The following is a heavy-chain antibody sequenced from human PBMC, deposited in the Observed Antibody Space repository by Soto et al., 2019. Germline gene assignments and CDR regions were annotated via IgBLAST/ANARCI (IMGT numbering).Heavy chain of an antibody. CDR3: ARLQAAAGDNDLTIDY. CDR2: IYPSDSDT. Sequence: PGESLKISCKGSGYSFTSYWIAWVRQMPGKGLEWMGIIYPSDSDTRYSPSFQGQVTISADKSISTAYLQWSSLKASDTAMYYCARLQAAAGDNDLTIDYWGQGTLVTVSS. J-gene: IGHJ4*02. V-gene: IGHV5-51*01. CDR1: GYSFTSYW. D-gene: IGHD6-13*01.